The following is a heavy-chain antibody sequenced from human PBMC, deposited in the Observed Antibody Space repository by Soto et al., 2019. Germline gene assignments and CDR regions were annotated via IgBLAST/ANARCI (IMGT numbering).Heavy chain of an antibody. D-gene: IGHD6-13*01. CDR3: ARGNIAASGTKFDP. V-gene: IGHV4-61*01. CDR2: ISYSGNI. J-gene: IGHJ5*02. Sequence: QVQLQESGPGLVKPSETLSLTCTVSGDSVTSRSYYWTWVRQPPGKGLEWIGYISYSGNINYNPSLKRRFTISVDTSTNQFSLKLTSVTAADTAIYYCARGNIAASGTKFDPWGQGSLVTVSS. CDR1: GDSVTSRSYY.